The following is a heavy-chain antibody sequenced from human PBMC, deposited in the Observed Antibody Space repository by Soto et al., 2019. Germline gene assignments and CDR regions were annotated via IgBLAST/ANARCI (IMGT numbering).Heavy chain of an antibody. Sequence: SSETLSLTCAVSGDSISSSVCWTWVRQPPGKGLEWIGEVFHTGNTNYNPSLKSRVTMSVDKSTNEFSLKVTSVTAADTAIYYCARKAWVRFDYWGQGALVTVSS. D-gene: IGHD7-27*01. CDR1: GDSISSSVC. J-gene: IGHJ4*02. CDR3: ARKAWVRFDY. CDR2: VFHTGNT. V-gene: IGHV4-4*02.